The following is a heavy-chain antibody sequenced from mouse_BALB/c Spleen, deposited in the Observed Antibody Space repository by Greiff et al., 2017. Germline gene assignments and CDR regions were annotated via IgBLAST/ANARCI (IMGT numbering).Heavy chain of an antibody. CDR1: GYSITSGYY. Sequence: DVQLQESGPGLVKPSQSLSLTCSVTGYSITSGYYWNWIRQFPGNKLEWMGYISYDGSNNYNPSLKNRISITRDTSKNQFFLKLNSVTTEDTATYYCARDMLLRDYFNYWGQGTTLTVSS. V-gene: IGHV3-6*02. D-gene: IGHD1-1*01. CDR3: ARDMLLRDYFNY. CDR2: ISYDGSN. J-gene: IGHJ2*01.